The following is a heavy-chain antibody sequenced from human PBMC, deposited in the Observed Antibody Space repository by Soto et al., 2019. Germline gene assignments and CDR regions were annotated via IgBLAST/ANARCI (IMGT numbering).Heavy chain of an antibody. D-gene: IGHD2-15*01. CDR3: ARSQGGSSSLDIYYYYSYGMDV. CDR2: IIPIFGTA. Sequence: QVQLVQSGAEVKKPGSSVKVSCKAPGGTFSSYAISWVRQAPGQGLEWMGGIIPIFGTANYAQKVQGRVTITADESTSTGYMELSSLRSEDTAVYYCARSQGGSSSLDIYYYYSYGMDVWGQGTTVTVSS. CDR1: GGTFSSYA. V-gene: IGHV1-69*01. J-gene: IGHJ6*02.